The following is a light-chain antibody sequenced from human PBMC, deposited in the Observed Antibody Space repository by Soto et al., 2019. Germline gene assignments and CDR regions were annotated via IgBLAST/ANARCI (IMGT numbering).Light chain of an antibody. Sequence: QSVLTQPPSVSAAPGQQVTISCSGSHSNIGNNFVAWYQHLPGSAPKLLIYNNNERPSGIPDRFSGSKSGTSATLGITGLQTGDAADYYCGTWDSRLSIYVFASGTKATVL. V-gene: IGLV1-51*01. CDR2: NNN. CDR1: HSNIGNNF. J-gene: IGLJ1*01. CDR3: GTWDSRLSIYV.